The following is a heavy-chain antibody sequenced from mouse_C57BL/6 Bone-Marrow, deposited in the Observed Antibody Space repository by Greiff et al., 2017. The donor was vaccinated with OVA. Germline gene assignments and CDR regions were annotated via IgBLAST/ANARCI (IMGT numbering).Heavy chain of an antibody. Sequence: EVKLEESGGGLVKPGGSLKLSCAASGFTFSSYAMSWVRQTPEKRLEWVATISDGGSYTYYPDNVKGRFTISRDNAKNNLYLQMSHLKSEDTAMYYCARDLRGIYYGNYYAMDYWGQGTSVTVSS. D-gene: IGHD2-1*01. CDR1: GFTFSSYA. V-gene: IGHV5-4*01. CDR3: ARDLRGIYYGNYYAMDY. CDR2: ISDGGSYT. J-gene: IGHJ4*01.